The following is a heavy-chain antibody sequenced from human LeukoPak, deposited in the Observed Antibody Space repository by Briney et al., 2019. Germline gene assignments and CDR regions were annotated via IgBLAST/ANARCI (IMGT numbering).Heavy chain of an antibody. Sequence: SETLSLTCAVCGGSFSGYYWSWIRQPPGKGLEWIGEINHSGSTNYNPSLKSRVTISVDTSKNQFSLKLSSVTAADTAVYYCARGGPVGSSLDYWGQGTLVTVSS. V-gene: IGHV4-34*01. CDR2: INHSGST. J-gene: IGHJ4*02. CDR3: ARGGPVGSSLDY. CDR1: GGSFSGYY. D-gene: IGHD6-13*01.